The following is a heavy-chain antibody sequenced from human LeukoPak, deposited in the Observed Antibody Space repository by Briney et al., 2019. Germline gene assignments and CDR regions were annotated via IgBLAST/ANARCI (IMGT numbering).Heavy chain of an antibody. V-gene: IGHV3-9*01. J-gene: IGHJ3*02. CDR2: ISWNSGSI. D-gene: IGHD5-12*01. Sequence: QPGGSLRLSCAASGFTFDDYAMHWVRQAPGKGLEWVSGISWNSGSIGYADSVRGRFTISRDNAKNSLYLQMNSLRAEDTALYYCAKALARCDAFDIWGQGTMVTVSS. CDR3: AKALARCDAFDI. CDR1: GFTFDDYA.